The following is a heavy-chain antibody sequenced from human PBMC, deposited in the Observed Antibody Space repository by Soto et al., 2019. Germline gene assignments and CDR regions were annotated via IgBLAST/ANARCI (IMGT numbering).Heavy chain of an antibody. J-gene: IGHJ3*02. CDR2: ISGSGGST. CDR3: AKDCLRCSHALDI. CDR1: GFTFSSYA. Sequence: VGSLRLSCAASGFTFSSYAMSWVRQAPGKGLEWVSAISGSGGSTYYADSVKGRFTISRDNSKNTLYLQMNSLRAEDTAVYYCAKDCLRCSHALDIWGQGTMVTVSS. D-gene: IGHD4-17*01. V-gene: IGHV3-23*01.